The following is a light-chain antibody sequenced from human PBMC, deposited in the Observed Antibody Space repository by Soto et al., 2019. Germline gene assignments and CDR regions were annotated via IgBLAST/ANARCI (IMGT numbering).Light chain of an antibody. J-gene: IGLJ2*01. V-gene: IGLV1-51*01. CDR1: SSNIGSNY. CDR2: DSN. CDR3: GTWDSSLSAVV. Sequence: QSVLTQPPSVSAAPGQTVTISCSGSSSNIGSNYVSWYQQLPGTAPKLLIYDSNKRPSGIPDRFSGSKSGTSATLGITGLQTGDEADYYCGTWDSSLSAVVFGGGTKLTVL.